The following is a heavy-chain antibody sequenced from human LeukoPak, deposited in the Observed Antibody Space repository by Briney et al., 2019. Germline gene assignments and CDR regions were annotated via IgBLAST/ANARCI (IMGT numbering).Heavy chain of an antibody. J-gene: IGHJ4*02. Sequence: SETLPLTCTVSGGSISSGSHYWSWIRQPAGKGLEWIGRIYTSGSTNYNPSLESRVTISVDTSRNQFSLKLSSVTAADTAVYYCARDGRLEGCGGDCYPDYWGQETLVTVSS. CDR2: IYTSGST. CDR3: ARDGRLEGCGGDCYPDY. CDR1: GGSISSGSHY. V-gene: IGHV4-61*02. D-gene: IGHD2-21*01.